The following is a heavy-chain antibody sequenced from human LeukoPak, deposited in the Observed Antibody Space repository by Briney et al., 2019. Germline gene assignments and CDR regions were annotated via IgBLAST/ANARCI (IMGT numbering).Heavy chain of an antibody. D-gene: IGHD1-26*01. V-gene: IGHV1-18*01. CDR1: GYTFTNYI. J-gene: IGHJ5*02. Sequence: ASVKVSCKASGYTFTNYIISWVRQAPGQGLEWMGWISAYNGNTNYAQRLQGRVTMTTDTSTATAYMELRSLRSDDTAVYYCARGGNYFRFDPWGQGTLVTVSS. CDR3: ARGGNYFRFDP. CDR2: ISAYNGNT.